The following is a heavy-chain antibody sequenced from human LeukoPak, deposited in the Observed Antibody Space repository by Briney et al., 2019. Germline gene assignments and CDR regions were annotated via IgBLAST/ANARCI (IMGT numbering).Heavy chain of an antibody. CDR2: IKQDGGET. Sequence: GGSLRLSCAASGFTFSSYAMHWVRQAPGKGLEWLANIKQDGGETYYVDSVKGRFTISRDNAKNSLYLQMNSLRTEDTAIYYCARETSVTDNFDYWGQGTLVTVSS. V-gene: IGHV3-7*01. J-gene: IGHJ4*02. CDR3: ARETSVTDNFDY. CDR1: GFTFSSYA.